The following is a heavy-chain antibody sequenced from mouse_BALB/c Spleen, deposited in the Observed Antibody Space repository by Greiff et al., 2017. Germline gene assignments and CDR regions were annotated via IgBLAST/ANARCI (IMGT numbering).Heavy chain of an antibody. CDR2: IYPGNSDT. Sequence: EVMLVESGTVLARPGASVKMSCKASGYTFTSNWMHWVKQRPGRGLEWIGAIYPGNSDTSYNQKFKGKAKLTAVTSTSTAYMELSSLTNEDPAVYYCTRLGDYYGSSDYWGQGTTLTVSA. D-gene: IGHD1-1*01. CDR1: GYTFTSNW. J-gene: IGHJ2*01. CDR3: TRLGDYYGSSDY. V-gene: IGHV1-5*01.